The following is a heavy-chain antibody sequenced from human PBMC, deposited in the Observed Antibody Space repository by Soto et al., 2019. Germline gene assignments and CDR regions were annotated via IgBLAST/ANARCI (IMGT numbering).Heavy chain of an antibody. D-gene: IGHD2-15*01. J-gene: IGHJ5*02. CDR1: GFTFSSYS. V-gene: IGHV3-48*01. CDR3: GSAARPVTMAS. CDR2: ISSSSSTI. Sequence: EVQLVESGGGLVQPGGSLRLSCAASGFTFSSYSMNWVRQAPGKGLEWVSYISSSSSTIYYADSVKGRFTISRDNAKNKPYHHKNNRIAEDAAEVSCGSAARPVTMASWGQGTLVTVSS.